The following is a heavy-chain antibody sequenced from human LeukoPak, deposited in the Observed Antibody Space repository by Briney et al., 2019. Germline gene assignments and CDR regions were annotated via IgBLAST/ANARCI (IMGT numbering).Heavy chain of an antibody. V-gene: IGHV3-21*01. J-gene: IGHJ4*02. CDR3: ARDSPSTVTTLNIDY. D-gene: IGHD4-17*01. CDR2: ISSGSSYI. CDR1: GFTFSSYS. Sequence: GGSLRLSCAASGFTFSSYSMNWVRQAPGKGLEWVSSISSGSSYIYYADSVKGRFTISRDNAKNSLYLQMNSLRAEDTAVYYCARDSPSTVTTLNIDYWGQGILVTVSS.